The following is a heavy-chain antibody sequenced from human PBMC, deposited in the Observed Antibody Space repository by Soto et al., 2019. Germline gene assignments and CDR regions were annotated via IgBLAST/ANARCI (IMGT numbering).Heavy chain of an antibody. V-gene: IGHV4-30-4*01. CDR3: ARDGYYYDSSGYWNWFDP. Sequence: QVQLQESGPGLVKPSQTLSLTCTVSGGSISSGDYYWSWIRQPPGKGLEWIGYIYYSGSTYYNPSLKSRVTISVDTSKNQFSLKLSSVTAADTAVYYCARDGYYYDSSGYWNWFDPWGQGTLVTVSS. CDR1: GGSISSGDYY. D-gene: IGHD3-22*01. J-gene: IGHJ5*02. CDR2: IYYSGST.